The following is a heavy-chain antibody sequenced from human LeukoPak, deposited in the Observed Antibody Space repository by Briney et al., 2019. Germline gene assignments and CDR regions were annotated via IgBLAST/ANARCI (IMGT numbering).Heavy chain of an antibody. V-gene: IGHV3-11*06. CDR1: GFTSSDYY. J-gene: IGHJ5*02. D-gene: IGHD2-15*01. CDR2: ISISRSYT. Sequence: GGSLRLSCAASGFTSSDYYMSWIRQAPGKGLEWVSYISISRSYTNYADSVKGRFTISRDNAKNSRYLQINSLRAEDTAVYYCARDMRGAATPLPLAWFDPWGQGTLVTVSS. CDR3: ARDMRGAATPLPLAWFDP.